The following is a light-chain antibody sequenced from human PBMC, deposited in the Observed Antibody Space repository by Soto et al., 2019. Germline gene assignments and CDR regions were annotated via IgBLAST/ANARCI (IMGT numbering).Light chain of an antibody. V-gene: IGKV1-8*01. CDR2: AAS. Sequence: AIRMTQSPSSFSASTGDRVTITCRASQGISSYLAWYQQKPGKAPKLLIYAASTLQSGVPSRFRGSGSGTDFTLTISCLQSEDFSTYYCQQYYSYPLTFGGWTKMEIK. CDR3: QQYYSYPLT. CDR1: QGISSY. J-gene: IGKJ4*01.